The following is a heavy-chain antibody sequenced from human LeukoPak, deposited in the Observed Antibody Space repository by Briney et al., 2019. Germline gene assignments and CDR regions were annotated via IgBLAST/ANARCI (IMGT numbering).Heavy chain of an antibody. CDR2: ISDSGGGT. Sequence: GGSLRLSCAASGFTFSTYAMSWVRQAPGKGLEGVSAISDSGGGTSYADSVRGRFTISRDNSRNTLYLQMNSLRADDTAIYYCAKVRGRVVAPDFGYYFDYWGQGALVTVSS. CDR1: GFTFSTYA. J-gene: IGHJ4*02. V-gene: IGHV3-23*01. D-gene: IGHD2-15*01. CDR3: AKVRGRVVAPDFGYYFDY.